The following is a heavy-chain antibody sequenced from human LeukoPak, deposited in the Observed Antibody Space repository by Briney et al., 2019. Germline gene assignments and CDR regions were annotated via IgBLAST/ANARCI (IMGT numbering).Heavy chain of an antibody. Sequence: GGSLRLSCATSGFTSSSNGLHWVRQAPGKGLEWVAFIRYDGSNEYYADSVKGRFTISRDNSKNTLYLQMNSLRTEDTALYYCAKTGYSGSAYGTWYFDYWGQGTLVTVSS. V-gene: IGHV3-30*02. CDR3: AKTGYSGSAYGTWYFDY. CDR1: GFTSSSNG. D-gene: IGHD6-13*01. J-gene: IGHJ4*02. CDR2: IRYDGSNE.